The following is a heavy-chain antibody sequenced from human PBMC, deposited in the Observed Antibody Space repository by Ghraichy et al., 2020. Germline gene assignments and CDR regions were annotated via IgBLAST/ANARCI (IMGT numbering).Heavy chain of an antibody. J-gene: IGHJ6*04. Sequence: GGSLRLSCAASGFTFNDSWVTWMRQAPGKGLEWVANINEDASERNYVDSVKGRFTVSRDNAENSVYLQMNSLRVEDTAVYYCTRGHYGMDVWGKGTTVTASA. CDR1: GFTFNDSW. V-gene: IGHV3-7*03. CDR3: TRGHYGMDV. CDR2: INEDASER.